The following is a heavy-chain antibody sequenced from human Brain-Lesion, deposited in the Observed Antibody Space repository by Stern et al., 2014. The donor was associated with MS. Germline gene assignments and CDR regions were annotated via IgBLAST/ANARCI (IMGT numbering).Heavy chain of an antibody. CDR1: GYTLTELS. CDR3: ATLSPGAGGNYYRHFDY. D-gene: IGHD1-26*01. J-gene: IGHJ4*02. V-gene: IGHV1-24*01. CDR2: FDPEDGET. Sequence: QVQLLQPGAEVKKPGASEKVSCKVSGYTLTELSMHWVRQAPRKGLEWMGGFDPEDGETIYAQKFQGRVTMTEDTSTDTAYMELSSLRSEDTAVYYCATLSPGAGGNYYRHFDYWGQGTLVTVSS.